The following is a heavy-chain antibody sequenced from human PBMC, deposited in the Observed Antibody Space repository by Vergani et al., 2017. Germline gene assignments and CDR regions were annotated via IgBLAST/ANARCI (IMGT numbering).Heavy chain of an antibody. CDR3: VRVKGSNWNDHLYDI. CDR2: IRNKANDYTT. D-gene: IGHD1-1*01. V-gene: IGHV3-72*01. Sequence: EVRLLESGGGLVQPGGSLRLSCAASGFIFSDHYMDWVRQAPGKGLEWVGRIRNKANDYTTQYAASVKGRFTISRDDSKSYLYLQMNSLQTEDTALYYCVRVKGSNWNDHLYDIWGQGTLVTGSS. J-gene: IGHJ3*02. CDR1: GFIFSDHY.